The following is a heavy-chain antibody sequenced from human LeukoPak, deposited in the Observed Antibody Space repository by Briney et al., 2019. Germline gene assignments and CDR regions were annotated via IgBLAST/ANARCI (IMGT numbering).Heavy chain of an antibody. CDR1: GGSISSSSYY. CDR3: ARVITVRGVIFDY. D-gene: IGHD3-16*01. Sequence: SETLSLTCTVSGGSISSSSYYWGWIRQPPGKGLEWIGYIYYSGSTNYNPSLKSRVAISVDTSKNQFSLNLSSVTAADTAVYYCARVITVRGVIFDYWGQGTLVTVSS. CDR2: IYYSGST. V-gene: IGHV4-61*05. J-gene: IGHJ4*02.